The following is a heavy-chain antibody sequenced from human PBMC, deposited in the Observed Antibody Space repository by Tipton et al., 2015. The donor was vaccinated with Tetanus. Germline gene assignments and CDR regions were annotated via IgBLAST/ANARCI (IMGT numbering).Heavy chain of an antibody. CDR2: ISNSGRT. J-gene: IGHJ4*02. V-gene: IGHV4-61*08. D-gene: IGHD3-22*01. CDR3: ACGSGYFDSSYHSPLDF. Sequence: TLSLTCTVSGGSVRGGDYQWNWIRQPPGKGLEWLAYISNSGRTNSNYSLKSRIAISRDTSKNQFSLRLSSVTAADSAVYYCACGSGYFDSSYHSPLDFWGRGTLVTVSS. CDR1: GGSVRGGDYQ.